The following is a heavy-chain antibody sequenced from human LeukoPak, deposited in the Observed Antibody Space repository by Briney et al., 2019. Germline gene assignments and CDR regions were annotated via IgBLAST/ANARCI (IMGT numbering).Heavy chain of an antibody. V-gene: IGHV5-51*01. CDR1: GSRFTSYW. D-gene: IGHD2-21*01. CDR2: IYPGDYDT. Sequence: GASLKISFKGSGSRFTSYWIGWVRPMPGKGVEGMGIIYPGDYDTRYSPSSQGQVTISADNSISTAYLQWSSLKASDTAMYYCARSSGTYSVLPDAFDIWGQGTMVTVSS. J-gene: IGHJ3*02. CDR3: ARSSGTYSVLPDAFDI.